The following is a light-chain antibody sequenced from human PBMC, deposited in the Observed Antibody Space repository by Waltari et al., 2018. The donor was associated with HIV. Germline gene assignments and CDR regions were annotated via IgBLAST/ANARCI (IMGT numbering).Light chain of an antibody. CDR2: KDS. J-gene: IGLJ1*01. Sequence: SHELTQPPSVSVSPGQTARITCSGGVVAKKTVRWFQQKPGQAPVLVVYKDSQRASGIPERFSGSSSGTTATLIISGAQVEDEADYYCYSSADIPYVFGIGTKVTVL. CDR1: VVAKKT. V-gene: IGLV3-27*01. CDR3: YSSADIPYV.